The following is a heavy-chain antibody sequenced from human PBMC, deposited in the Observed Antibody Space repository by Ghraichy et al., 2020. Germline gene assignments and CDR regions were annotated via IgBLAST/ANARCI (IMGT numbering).Heavy chain of an antibody. CDR1: GGSFSGYY. CDR2: INHSGST. Sequence: SETLSLTCAVYGGSFSGYYWSWIRQPPGKGLEWIGEINHSGSTNYNPSLKSRVTISVDTSKNQFSLKLSSVTAADTAVYYCARSQEAAADNWGQGTLVTVSS. J-gene: IGHJ4*02. V-gene: IGHV4-34*01. D-gene: IGHD6-13*01. CDR3: ARSQEAAADN.